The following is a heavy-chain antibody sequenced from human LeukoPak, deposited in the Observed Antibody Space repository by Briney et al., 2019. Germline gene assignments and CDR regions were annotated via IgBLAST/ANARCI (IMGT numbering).Heavy chain of an antibody. CDR1: GGSFSGYY. CDR3: ARGTVTTNAFDI. V-gene: IGHV4-34*01. D-gene: IGHD4-17*01. J-gene: IGHJ3*02. Sequence: SETPSLTCAVYGGSFSGYYWSWIRQPPGKGLEWIGEINHSGSTNYNPSLKSRVTISVDTSKNQFSLKLSSVTAADTAVYYCARGTVTTNAFDIWGQGTMVTVSS. CDR2: INHSGST.